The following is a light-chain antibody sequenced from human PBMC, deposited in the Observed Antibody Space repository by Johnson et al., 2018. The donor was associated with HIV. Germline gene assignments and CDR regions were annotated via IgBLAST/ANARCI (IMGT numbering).Light chain of an antibody. CDR2: EDD. CDR1: SSNIGKNH. J-gene: IGLJ1*01. Sequence: QAVLTQPPSVSAAPGQKVTISCSGSSSNIGKNHVSWYQQFPGTAPKLLVYEDDKRPSGIPDRFSGSKSGASATLGITGLQTGDEADYYCGVWDASLSPHYVFGTGTKVTVL. CDR3: GVWDASLSPHYV. V-gene: IGLV1-51*02.